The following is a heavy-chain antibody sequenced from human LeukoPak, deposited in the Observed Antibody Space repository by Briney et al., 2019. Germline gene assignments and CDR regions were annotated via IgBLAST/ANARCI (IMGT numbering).Heavy chain of an antibody. CDR3: ARLPSKTIMVRDKWFDP. CDR1: GGSFSGYY. J-gene: IGHJ5*02. D-gene: IGHD3-10*01. Sequence: PSETLSLTCAVYGGSFSGYYWSWIRQPPGKGLEWIGEINHSGSTNYNPSLKSRVTISVDTSKNQFSLKLSSVTAADTAVYYCARLPSKTIMVRDKWFDPWGQGTLVTVSS. V-gene: IGHV4-34*01. CDR2: INHSGST.